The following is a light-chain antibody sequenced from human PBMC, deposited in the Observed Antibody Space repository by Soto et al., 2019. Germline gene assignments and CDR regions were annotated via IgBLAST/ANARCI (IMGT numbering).Light chain of an antibody. J-gene: IGKJ4*01. CDR2: AAS. CDR3: QQSYNTPLT. Sequence: DIQMTQSPASLSASVGDRVTITCRASQSISNFLNWYQQKPGKAPKVVIYAASSLQSGVPARFSGSGSGTDFILTISSLQLEDFATYYCQQSYNTPLTFGGGTKGEIK. V-gene: IGKV1-39*01. CDR1: QSISNF.